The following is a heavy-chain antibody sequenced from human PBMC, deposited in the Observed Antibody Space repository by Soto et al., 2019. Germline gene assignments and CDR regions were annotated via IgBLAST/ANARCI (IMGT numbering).Heavy chain of an antibody. D-gene: IGHD5-18*01. Sequence: PSVKVSCKASGYTVTSYGISWVRQAPGQGLEWMGWISAYNGNTNYAQKLQGRVTMTTDTSTSTAYMELRSLRSDDTAVYYCARRVDTAISDWFDPWGQGTLVTVSS. CDR1: GYTVTSYG. J-gene: IGHJ5*02. CDR2: ISAYNGNT. CDR3: ARRVDTAISDWFDP. V-gene: IGHV1-18*01.